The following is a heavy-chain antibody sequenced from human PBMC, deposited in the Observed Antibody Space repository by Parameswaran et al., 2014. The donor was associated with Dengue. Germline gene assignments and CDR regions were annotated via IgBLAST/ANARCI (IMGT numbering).Heavy chain of an antibody. CDR2: INPNSGGT. V-gene: IGHV1-2*02. J-gene: IGHJ6*02. D-gene: IGHD2-8*01. Sequence: WVRQAPGQGLEWMGWINPNSGGTNYAQKFQGRVTMTRDTSISTAYMELSRLRSDDTAVYYCARGLVYCTNGVCYRPDYYYYGMDVWGQGTTVTVSS. CDR3: ARGLVYCTNGVCYRPDYYYYGMDV.